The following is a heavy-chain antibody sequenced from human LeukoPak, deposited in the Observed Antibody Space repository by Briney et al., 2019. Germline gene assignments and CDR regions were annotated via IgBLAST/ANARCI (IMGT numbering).Heavy chain of an antibody. CDR2: IYPGDSDT. CDR3: ARRGYYDSSGYYLFDY. V-gene: IGHV5-51*01. CDR1: GYSFTSYW. D-gene: IGHD3-22*01. J-gene: IGHJ4*02. Sequence: GESLKISCKGSGYSFTSYWIGWVRQMPGKGLEWMEIIYPGDSDTRYSPSFQGQVTISADKSISTAYLHWSSLKASDTAMYYCARRGYYDSSGYYLFDYWGQGTLVTVSS.